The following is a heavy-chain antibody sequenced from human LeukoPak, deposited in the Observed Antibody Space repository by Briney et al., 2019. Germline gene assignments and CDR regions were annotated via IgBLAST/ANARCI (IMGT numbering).Heavy chain of an antibody. CDR2: IYSEIDGGTS. CDR3: TTNPPRVDY. Sequence: GGSLRLSCATSGFTFSVAWMGWVRQAPGKGLEWVGRIYSEIDGGTSDYAAPLKGRFTISRDDSKNTLYLQMNSLEIEDTAVYYCTTNPPRVDYWGQGTLVTVSS. J-gene: IGHJ4*02. V-gene: IGHV3-15*01. CDR1: GFTFSVAW.